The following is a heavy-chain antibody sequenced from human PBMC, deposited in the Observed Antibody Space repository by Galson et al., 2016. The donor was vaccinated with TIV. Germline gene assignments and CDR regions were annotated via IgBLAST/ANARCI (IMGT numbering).Heavy chain of an antibody. CDR1: GYRSTNYW. D-gene: IGHD3/OR15-3a*01. CDR2: IYPGDSET. V-gene: IGHV5-51*01. CDR3: ARAFWTGNYFCDF. J-gene: IGHJ4*02. Sequence: QSGAEVKKSGESLKISCKGSGYRSTNYWIGWVRQMPGKGLEWVAIIYPGDSETRYSPSFQGQVTISADKSINTAFVQWSSLKASDTAMYYCARAFWTGNYFCDFWGQGTLVTVSS.